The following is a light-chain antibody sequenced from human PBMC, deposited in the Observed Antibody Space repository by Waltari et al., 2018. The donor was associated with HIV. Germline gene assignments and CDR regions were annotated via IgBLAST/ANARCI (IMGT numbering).Light chain of an antibody. CDR3: SSYAGSNNLV. J-gene: IGLJ2*01. CDR1: SSDVGGYNY. CDR2: EVS. V-gene: IGLV2-8*01. Sequence: QSALTQPPSASGSPGQSVTISCTGTSSDVGGYNYVSWYRHHPGKAPKHMIYEVSKRPSGVPDRFSGSKSGNTASLTVSGLQAEDEADYYCSSYAGSNNLVFGGGTKLTVL.